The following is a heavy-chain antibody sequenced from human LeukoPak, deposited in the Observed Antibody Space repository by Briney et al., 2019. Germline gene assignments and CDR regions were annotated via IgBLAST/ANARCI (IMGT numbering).Heavy chain of an antibody. CDR2: INPNSGDT. D-gene: IGHD3-22*01. V-gene: IGHV1-2*02. J-gene: IGHJ4*02. CDR1: GYTFTSYG. Sequence: ASVKVSCKASGYTFTSYGISWVRQAPGQGLEWRGWINPNSGDTNYAQKFQGGVTMTRDTSVSTVYIELRRLKSDDTGVYYCARGRYYDGSGSFTDYWGQGTLVTVSS. CDR3: ARGRYYDGSGSFTDY.